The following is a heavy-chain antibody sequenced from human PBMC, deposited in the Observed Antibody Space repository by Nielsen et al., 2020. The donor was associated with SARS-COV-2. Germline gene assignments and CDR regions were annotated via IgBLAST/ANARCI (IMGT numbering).Heavy chain of an antibody. Sequence: GESLKISCAASGFTFSSYAMSWVRQAPGKGLEWVSAISGSGGSTYYADSVKGRFTISRDNSKNTLYLQMNSLRAEDTAVYYCAKDPPWYSSSWPFDYWGQGTLVTVSS. J-gene: IGHJ4*02. D-gene: IGHD6-13*01. CDR2: ISGSGGST. CDR1: GFTFSSYA. V-gene: IGHV3-23*01. CDR3: AKDPPWYSSSWPFDY.